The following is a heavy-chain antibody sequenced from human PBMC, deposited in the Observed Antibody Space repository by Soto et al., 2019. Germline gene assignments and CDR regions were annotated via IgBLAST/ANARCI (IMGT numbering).Heavy chain of an antibody. CDR2: INHSGGT. J-gene: IGHJ6*02. CDR3: ARGRRFTSGTYRAHYNSGLDV. Sequence: TSETLSLTCVVYGGSFSDYSLNWIRQPPGKGLEWIGEINHSGGTTYRPSLKSRVTMSRYTPKQEFSLKVSSVTAADTAVYYWARGRRFTSGTYRAHYNSGLDVWGQGPTVTVSS. CDR1: GGSFSDYS. V-gene: IGHV4-34*01. D-gene: IGHD3-10*01.